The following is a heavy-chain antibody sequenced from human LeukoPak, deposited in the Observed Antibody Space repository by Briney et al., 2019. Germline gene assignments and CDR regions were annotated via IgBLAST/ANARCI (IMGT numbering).Heavy chain of an antibody. CDR2: INHSGST. J-gene: IGHJ4*02. CDR3: ARLYCSGGSCYPDY. V-gene: IGHV4-34*01. D-gene: IGHD2-15*01. CDR1: GGSFSGYY. Sequence: SETLSLTCAVYGGSFSGYYRSWIRQPPGKGLEWIGEINHSGSTNYNPSLKSRVTISVDTSKNQFSLKLSSVTAADTAVYYCARLYCSGGSCYPDYWGQGTLVTVSS.